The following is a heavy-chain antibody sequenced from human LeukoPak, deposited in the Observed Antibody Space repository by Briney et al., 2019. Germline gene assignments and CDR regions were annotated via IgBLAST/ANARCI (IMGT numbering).Heavy chain of an antibody. CDR3: ARGQDDILTGHDY. D-gene: IGHD3-9*01. J-gene: IGHJ4*02. V-gene: IGHV1-2*02. CDR2: INPNSGGT. Sequence: ASVKVSCKASGYIFTGYYMHWVRQAPGQGLEWMGWINPNSGGTNYAQKFQGRVTMTRDTSISTAYMELSRLRSDDTAVYYCARGQDDILTGHDYWGQGTLVTVSS. CDR1: GYIFTGYY.